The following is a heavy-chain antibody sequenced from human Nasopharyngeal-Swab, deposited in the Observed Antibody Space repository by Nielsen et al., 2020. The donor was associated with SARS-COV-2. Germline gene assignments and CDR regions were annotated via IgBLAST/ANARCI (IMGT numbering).Heavy chain of an antibody. J-gene: IGHJ4*02. CDR2: ISYDGSNK. Sequence: GESLKISCAASGFTFSSYGMHWVRQAPGKGLEWVAVISYDGSNKYYADSVKGRFTISRDNSKNTLYLQMNSLRAEDTAVYYCATLYSSSWYYFDYWGQGTLVTVSS. V-gene: IGHV3-30*03. CDR3: ATLYSSSWYYFDY. D-gene: IGHD6-13*01. CDR1: GFTFSSYG.